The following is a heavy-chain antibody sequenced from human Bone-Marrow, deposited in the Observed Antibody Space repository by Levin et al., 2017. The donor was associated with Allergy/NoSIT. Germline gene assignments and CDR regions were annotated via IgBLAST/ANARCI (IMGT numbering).Heavy chain of an antibody. J-gene: IGHJ5*02. CDR2: INHSGST. Sequence: SETLSLTCAVYGGSFSGYYWSWIRQPPGKGLEWIGEINHSGSTNYNPSLKSRVTISVDTSKNQFSLKLSSVTAADTAVYYCARGVSSGRELNWFDPWGQGTLVTVSS. CDR3: ARGVSSGRELNWFDP. V-gene: IGHV4-34*01. D-gene: IGHD6-19*01. CDR1: GGSFSGYY.